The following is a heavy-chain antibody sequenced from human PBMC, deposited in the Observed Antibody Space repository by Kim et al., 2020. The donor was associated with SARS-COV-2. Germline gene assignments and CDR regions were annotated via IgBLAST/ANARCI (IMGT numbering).Heavy chain of an antibody. V-gene: IGHV3-23*01. CDR3: AKHLMGVAKAFDY. CDR2: ITTTGGST. CDR1: GFTFSSYA. D-gene: IGHD3-10*01. Sequence: GGSLRLSCAASGFTFSSYAMSWVRQAPGKGLEWVSSITTTGGSTYYADSVKGRFSISRDTSKNTLYMQMNSLRVEDTAVYYCAKHLMGVAKAFDYWGQGTLVTVSS. J-gene: IGHJ4*02.